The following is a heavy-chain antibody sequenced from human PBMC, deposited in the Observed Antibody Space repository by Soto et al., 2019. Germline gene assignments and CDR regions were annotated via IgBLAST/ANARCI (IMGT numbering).Heavy chain of an antibody. CDR1: GFTFSSYS. CDR3: ARDGGGRDPFDISSSRVVKTALGS. Sequence: GGSLRLSCAASGFTFSSYSMNWVRQAPGKGLEWVSSISSSSSYIYYADSVKGRFTISRDNAKNSLYLQMNSLRAEDTAVYYCARDGGGRDPFDISSSRVVKTALGSWGQGTLVTVSS. D-gene: IGHD6-6*01. J-gene: IGHJ5*02. CDR2: ISSSSSYI. V-gene: IGHV3-21*01.